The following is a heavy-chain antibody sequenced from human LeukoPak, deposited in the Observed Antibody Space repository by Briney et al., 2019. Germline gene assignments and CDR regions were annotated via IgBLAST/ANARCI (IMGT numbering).Heavy chain of an antibody. CDR1: GYSFTSYW. V-gene: IGHV5-51*01. CDR3: ARQSWSGYYTALDYYGMDV. D-gene: IGHD3-3*01. CDR2: IYPGDSDT. J-gene: IGHJ6*02. Sequence: ESLKISCKGSGYSFTSYWIGWVRQMPGKGLEWMGIIYPGDSDTRYSPSFQGQVTISADKSISTAYLQWSSLKASDTAMYYCARQSWSGYYTALDYYGMDVWGQGTTVTVSS.